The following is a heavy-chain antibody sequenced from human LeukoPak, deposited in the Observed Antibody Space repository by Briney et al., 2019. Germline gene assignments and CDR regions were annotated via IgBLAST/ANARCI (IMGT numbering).Heavy chain of an antibody. V-gene: IGHV1-46*01. CDR2: INPSGGST. J-gene: IGHJ4*02. Sequence: ASVKVSCKASGYTFTSYYMHWVRQAPGQGLEWMGIINPSGGSTSYAQKFQGRVTMTRDTSTSTVYMELSSVTAADTAVYYCARRTTYIGWLPSESPSCFDYWGQGTLVTVSS. D-gene: IGHD5-12*01. CDR3: ARRTTYIGWLPSESPSCFDY. CDR1: GYTFTSYY.